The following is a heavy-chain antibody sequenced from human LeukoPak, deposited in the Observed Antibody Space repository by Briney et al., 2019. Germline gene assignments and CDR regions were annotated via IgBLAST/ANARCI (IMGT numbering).Heavy chain of an antibody. CDR3: ARSIPAGNRR. Sequence: PGGSLRLSCAASGFTFSDYYMSWIRQAPGKGLEWVSYISSSGSTIDYADSVKGRFTISSDNAKNSLYLQMNSLRAQDTAVYYCARSIPAGNRRWGQGTLVTVSS. CDR2: ISSSGSTI. V-gene: IGHV3-11*01. J-gene: IGHJ4*02. D-gene: IGHD2-2*01. CDR1: GFTFSDYY.